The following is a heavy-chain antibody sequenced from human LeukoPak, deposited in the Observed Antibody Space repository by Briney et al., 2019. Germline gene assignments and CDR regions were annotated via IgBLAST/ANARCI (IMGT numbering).Heavy chain of an antibody. D-gene: IGHD5-24*01. CDR3: ASSATSSSPGEDY. Sequence: ASVKVSCKASGYTFTGYYMHWVRQAPGQGLEWMGWINPNSGGTNYAQKFQGRVTMTRDTSISTAYMELSRLRSDDTAVYYCASSATSSSPGEDYWSQGTLVTVSS. J-gene: IGHJ4*02. V-gene: IGHV1-2*02. CDR2: INPNSGGT. CDR1: GYTFTGYY.